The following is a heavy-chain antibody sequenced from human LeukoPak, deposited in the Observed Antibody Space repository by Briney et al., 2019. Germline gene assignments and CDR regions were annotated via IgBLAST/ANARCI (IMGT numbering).Heavy chain of an antibody. CDR1: GFTFSSYG. J-gene: IGHJ4*02. V-gene: IGHV3-33*01. CDR3: ARMSGSRLPGY. D-gene: IGHD3-3*01. Sequence: GGSLRLSCAASGFTFSSYGMHWVRQAPGKGLEWVAVIWYDGSNKYYADSVKGRFTISRDNSKNTLYLQMNSLRAEDTAVYYCARMSGSRLPGYWGQGTLVTVSS. CDR2: IWYDGSNK.